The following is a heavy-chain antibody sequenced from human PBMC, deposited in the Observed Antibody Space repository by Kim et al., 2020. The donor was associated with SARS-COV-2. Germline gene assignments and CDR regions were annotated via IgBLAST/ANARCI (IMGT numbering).Heavy chain of an antibody. Sequence: GGSLRLSCKGSGYSFTSHWIGWVRQMPGKGLEWMGIIYPGDSDTRYSPSFQGQVTISADKSISTAYLQWSSLKASDTAMYYCARHQTQVVPADSPPDDAFDIWGQGTMVTVSS. CDR3: ARHQTQVVPADSPPDDAFDI. D-gene: IGHD2-2*01. V-gene: IGHV5-51*01. CDR2: IYPGDSDT. CDR1: GYSFTSHW. J-gene: IGHJ3*02.